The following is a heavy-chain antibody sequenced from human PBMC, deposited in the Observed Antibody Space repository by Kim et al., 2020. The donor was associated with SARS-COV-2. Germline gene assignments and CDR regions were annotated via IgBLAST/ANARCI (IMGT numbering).Heavy chain of an antibody. Sequence: SETLSLTCTVSGGSISSSSYYWGWIRQPPGKGLEWIGSIYYSGSTYYNPSLKSRVTISVDTSKNQFSLKLSSVTAADTAVYYCARSGIAVAGNSYYYYGMDVWGQGTTVTVSS. D-gene: IGHD6-19*01. CDR2: IYYSGST. V-gene: IGHV4-39*01. CDR1: GGSISSSSYY. J-gene: IGHJ6*02. CDR3: ARSGIAVAGNSYYYYGMDV.